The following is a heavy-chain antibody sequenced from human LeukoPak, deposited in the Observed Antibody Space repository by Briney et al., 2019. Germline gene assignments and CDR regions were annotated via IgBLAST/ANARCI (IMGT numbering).Heavy chain of an antibody. CDR1: GYSFTNYW. CDR2: IYPGDSDT. CDR3: AKLSSGYYPTPFDY. D-gene: IGHD3-22*01. V-gene: IGHV5-51*01. J-gene: IGHJ4*02. Sequence: GESLKISCKGSGYSFTNYWIGWVRQMPGKGLEWMGIIYPGDSDTKYSPSFQGQVTISADKSISTAYLQWTSLKASDTAMFYCAKLSSGYYPTPFDYWGQGTLVTVSS.